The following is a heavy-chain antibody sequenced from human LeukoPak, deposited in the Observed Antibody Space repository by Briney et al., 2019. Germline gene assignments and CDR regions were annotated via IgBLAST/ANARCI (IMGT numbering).Heavy chain of an antibody. V-gene: IGHV1-2*02. Sequence: GASVKVSCKASGYTFTGYYMHWVRQAPGQGLEWMGWINPNSGGTNYAQKFQGRVTMTRDTSISTAYMELSRLRSDDTAVYYCARESYCSSTSCYLVGNMVFDPWGQGTLVTVSS. CDR1: GYTFTGYY. J-gene: IGHJ5*02. D-gene: IGHD2-2*01. CDR2: INPNSGGT. CDR3: ARESYCSSTSCYLVGNMVFDP.